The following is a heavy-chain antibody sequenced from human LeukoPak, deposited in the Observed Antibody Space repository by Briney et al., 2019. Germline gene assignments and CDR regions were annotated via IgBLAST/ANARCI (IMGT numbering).Heavy chain of an antibody. V-gene: IGHV4-38-2*02. D-gene: IGHD3-10*01. CDR1: GYSISSGYY. J-gene: IGHJ4*02. Sequence: SETLSLTCTVSGYSISSGYYWGWIRQPPGKGLEWIGSIYHSGSTYYNPSLKSRVTISVDTSKNQFSLKLSSVTAADTAVYYCARQVRRFNFDYWGQGTLVTVSS. CDR2: IYHSGST. CDR3: ARQVRRFNFDY.